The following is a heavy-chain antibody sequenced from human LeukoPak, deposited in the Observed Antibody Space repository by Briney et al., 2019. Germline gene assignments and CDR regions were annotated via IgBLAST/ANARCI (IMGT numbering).Heavy chain of an antibody. Sequence: ASVKVSCKASGGTFSSYAISWVRQATGQGLEWMGWMNPNSGDTGYAQKFQGRVTMTRNTSISTAYMELSSLRSEDTAVYYCARMVRGVVDYWGQGTLVTVSS. J-gene: IGHJ4*02. CDR2: MNPNSGDT. CDR1: GGTFSSYA. D-gene: IGHD3-10*01. V-gene: IGHV1-8*02. CDR3: ARMVRGVVDY.